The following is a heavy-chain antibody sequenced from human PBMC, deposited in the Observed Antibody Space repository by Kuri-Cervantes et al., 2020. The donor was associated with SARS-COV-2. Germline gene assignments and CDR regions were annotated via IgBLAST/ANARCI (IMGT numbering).Heavy chain of an antibody. CDR1: DGSLSGYY. Sequence: SQTLSLTCAVYDGSLSGYYWSWIRQPPGKGLEWIGEIHHSGATKYNSSLKRRVTISADTSTNQFSLRLSSVTAADTAVYYCARHFGRAFDIWVQGTMVTVSS. V-gene: IGHV4-34*01. CDR2: IHHSGAT. J-gene: IGHJ3*02. D-gene: IGHD3-3*02. CDR3: ARHFGRAFDI.